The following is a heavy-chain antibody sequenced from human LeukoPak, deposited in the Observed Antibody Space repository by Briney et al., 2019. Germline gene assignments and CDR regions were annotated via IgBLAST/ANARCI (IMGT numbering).Heavy chain of an antibody. CDR3: ARSPHILTGENFDY. Sequence: ASVKVSCKASGYSFTAYYMHWVRQAPGQGLEWMGWINPNSGGTNYAQKFQGRVTMTRDTSINTAYMEMSRLRSDDTALYYCARSPHILTGENFDYWGRGTLVTVSS. D-gene: IGHD3-9*01. CDR1: GYSFTAYY. J-gene: IGHJ4*02. V-gene: IGHV1-2*02. CDR2: INPNSGGT.